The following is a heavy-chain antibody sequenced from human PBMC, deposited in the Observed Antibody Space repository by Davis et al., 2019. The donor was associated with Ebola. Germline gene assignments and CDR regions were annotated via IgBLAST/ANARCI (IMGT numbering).Heavy chain of an antibody. V-gene: IGHV3-48*03. CDR2: ISSSGSTI. CDR3: ARDQYYYGSGSYSPYYYMDV. Sequence: PGGSLRLSCAASGFTFSSYEMNWVRQAPGKGLEWVSYISSSGSTIYYADSVKGRFTISRDNAKNSLYLQMNSLRAEDTAVYYCARDQYYYGSGSYSPYYYMDVWGKGTTVTVSS. CDR1: GFTFSSYE. D-gene: IGHD3-10*01. J-gene: IGHJ6*03.